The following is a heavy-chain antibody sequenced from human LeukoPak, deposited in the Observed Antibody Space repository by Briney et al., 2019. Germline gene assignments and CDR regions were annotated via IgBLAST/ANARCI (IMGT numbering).Heavy chain of an antibody. J-gene: IGHJ4*02. Sequence: PGGSLRLSCAASGFTFSTYWMSWVRQAPGKGLEWVANIKQDGSEKDYVDSVKGRFTISRDNAKNSLYLQMNSLRAEDTAVYYCARVYDILTGYYHLDYWGQGTPVTVSS. D-gene: IGHD3-9*01. CDR1: GFTFSTYW. CDR2: IKQDGSEK. CDR3: ARVYDILTGYYHLDY. V-gene: IGHV3-7*01.